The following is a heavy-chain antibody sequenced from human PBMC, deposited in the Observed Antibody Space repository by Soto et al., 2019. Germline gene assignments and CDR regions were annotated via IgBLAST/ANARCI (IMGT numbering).Heavy chain of an antibody. CDR2: ISRDGGTK. V-gene: IGHV3-30*03. CDR1: GFTISTYG. D-gene: IGHD2-8*02. Sequence: QVQLVESGGGVVQPGRSLRLSCAVSGFTISTYGMHWVRQAPGKGLEWVAVISRDGGTKYYADSVKGRFTISRDNSRNALFLEMNSLGGDDVAVYYCTGEVASGYWGQGTLVTVSS. J-gene: IGHJ4*02. CDR3: TGEVASGY.